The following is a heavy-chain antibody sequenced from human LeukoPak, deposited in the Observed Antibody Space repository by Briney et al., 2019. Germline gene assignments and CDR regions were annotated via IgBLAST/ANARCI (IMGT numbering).Heavy chain of an antibody. CDR1: GFTFSSYS. J-gene: IGHJ4*02. Sequence: GGSLRLSRAASGFTFSSYSMNWVRQAPGKGLEWVAFIRYDGSNKYYADSVKGRFTISRDNSKNTLYLQMNSLRAEDTAVYYCAKDDVRWLQSHYFDYWGQGTLVTVSS. V-gene: IGHV3-30*02. CDR3: AKDDVRWLQSHYFDY. D-gene: IGHD5-24*01. CDR2: IRYDGSNK.